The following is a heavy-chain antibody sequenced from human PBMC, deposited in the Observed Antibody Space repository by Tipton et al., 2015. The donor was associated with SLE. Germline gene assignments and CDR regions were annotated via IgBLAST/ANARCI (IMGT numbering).Heavy chain of an antibody. V-gene: IGHV3-9*01. CDR1: GFSFDDYA. D-gene: IGHD7-27*01. CDR3: VRVGTPDYYMDV. J-gene: IGHJ6*03. Sequence: VQLVQSGGGLIQPGGSLRLSCAASGFSFDDYAMHWVRQAPGKGLEWVAGIGWDSAYIAYEDSVEGRFTISRDNAKKSLYLQMDSLRPDDTAFYYCVRVGTPDYYMDVWGKGTRVTVSS. CDR2: IGWDSAYI.